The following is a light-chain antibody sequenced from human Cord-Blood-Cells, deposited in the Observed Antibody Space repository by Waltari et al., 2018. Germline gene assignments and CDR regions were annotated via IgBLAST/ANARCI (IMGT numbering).Light chain of an antibody. J-gene: IGKJ2*03. Sequence: DIQMTQSPSSLSASVGDRVTITCRASQSISSYVNWYQQKPGKAPKLLIYAASSLQSGVPSRFSGSGSGTDFNLTISSLQPEDFATYYCQQSYSTPYSVGQGTKLEIK. CDR1: QSISSY. V-gene: IGKV1-39*01. CDR3: QQSYSTPYS. CDR2: AAS.